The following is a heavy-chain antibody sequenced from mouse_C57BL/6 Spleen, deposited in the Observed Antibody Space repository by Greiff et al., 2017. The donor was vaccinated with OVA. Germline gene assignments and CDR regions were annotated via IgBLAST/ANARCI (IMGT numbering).Heavy chain of an antibody. V-gene: IGHV2-9-1*01. D-gene: IGHD2-4*01. J-gene: IGHJ4*01. CDR2: IWTGGGT. CDR1: GFSLTSYA. CDR3: ARDSYDYDDAMDY. Sequence: VQVVESGPGLVAPSQSLSITCTVSGFSLTSYAISWVRQPPGKGLEWLGVIWTGGGTNYNSALKSRLSISKDNSKSQVFLKMNSLQTDDTARYYCARDSYDYDDAMDYWGQGTSVTVSS.